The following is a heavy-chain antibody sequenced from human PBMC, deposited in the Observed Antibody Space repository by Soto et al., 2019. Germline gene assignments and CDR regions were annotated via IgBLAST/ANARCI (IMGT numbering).Heavy chain of an antibody. CDR3: ATPPTTYYYGMDV. CDR2: ISGSGGST. V-gene: IGHV3-23*01. D-gene: IGHD1-26*01. CDR1: GFTFSSYA. J-gene: IGHJ6*02. Sequence: PXGSLRLACAAAGFTFSSYAMSWVRQAPGKGLEWVSAISGSGGSTYYADSVKGRFTISRDNSKNTLYLQMNSLRAEDTAVYYCATPPTTYYYGMDVWGQGTTVTVSS.